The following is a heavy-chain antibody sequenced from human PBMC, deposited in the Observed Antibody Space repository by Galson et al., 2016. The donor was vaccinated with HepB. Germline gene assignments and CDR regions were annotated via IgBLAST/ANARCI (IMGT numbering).Heavy chain of an antibody. D-gene: IGHD4-23*01. CDR2: IRNKANSYTT. CDR1: GFTFSDHY. Sequence: SLRLSCAASGFTFSDHYMDWVRQAPGKGLEWVGRIRNKANSYTTDYAAYVKGRFTISRDDSNNSLYLQMNSLKTEDTALYYCAMFRRVAAGGNVSPYGMDVWGKGTTVIVSS. J-gene: IGHJ6*04. CDR3: AMFRRVAAGGNVSPYGMDV. V-gene: IGHV3-72*01.